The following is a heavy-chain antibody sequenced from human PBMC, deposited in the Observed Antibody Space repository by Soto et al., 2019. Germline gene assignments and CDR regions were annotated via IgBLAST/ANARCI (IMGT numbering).Heavy chain of an antibody. CDR1: GGSISSYY. Sequence: SETLSLTCTVSGGSISSYYWSWIRQPPGKGLEWIGYIYYSGSTNYNPSLKSRVTISVDTSKNQFSLKLSSVTAADTAVYYCARKTGEDYYDSSGYYFDYWGQGPLVTVSS. J-gene: IGHJ4*02. D-gene: IGHD3-22*01. CDR2: IYYSGST. V-gene: IGHV4-59*08. CDR3: ARKTGEDYYDSSGYYFDY.